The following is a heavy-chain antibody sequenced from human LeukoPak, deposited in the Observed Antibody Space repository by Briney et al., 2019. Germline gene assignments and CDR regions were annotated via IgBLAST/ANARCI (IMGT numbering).Heavy chain of an antibody. J-gene: IGHJ4*02. Sequence: GGSLRLFRAASGFTFSSYWMHWVRQAPGKGLVWVSRIYSDGSGYTADSVKGRFTISRDNAKDTLYLQMNSLRVEDTAVYYCARGGGIYGLWDYWGQGTLVTVSS. CDR1: GFTFSSYW. CDR2: IYSDGSGY. CDR3: ARGGGIYGLWDY. V-gene: IGHV3-74*03. D-gene: IGHD1-26*01.